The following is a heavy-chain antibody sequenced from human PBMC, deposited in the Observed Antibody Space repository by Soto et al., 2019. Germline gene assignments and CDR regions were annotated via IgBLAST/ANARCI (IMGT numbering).Heavy chain of an antibody. V-gene: IGHV2-5*01. D-gene: IGHD6-13*01. CDR1: GFSLSTSGVG. J-gene: IGHJ5*02. CDR2: IYWNDDK. Sequence: QITLKESGPTLVKPTQTLTLTCTFSGFSLSTSGVGVGWIRQPPGKALEWLALIYWNDDKRYSPSLKSRLTITKDTSKNQVVLTMTNMDPVDTATYYCAHEMGEYSSSLYRGWFDPWGQGTLVTVSS. CDR3: AHEMGEYSSSLYRGWFDP.